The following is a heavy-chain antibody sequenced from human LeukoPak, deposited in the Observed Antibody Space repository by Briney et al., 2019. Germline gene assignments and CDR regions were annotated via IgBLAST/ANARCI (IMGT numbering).Heavy chain of an antibody. V-gene: IGHV1-18*01. CDR1: GYTFTTYG. CDR3: ARDLASYSSSWSSAEYFQH. D-gene: IGHD6-13*01. Sequence: EASVKVSCKASGYTFTTYGISWVRQAPGQGLEWMGWISAYNGNTNYAQKLQGRVTMTTDTSTSTAYMELRSLRSDDTAVYYCARDLASYSSSWSSAEYFQHWGQGTLVTVSS. J-gene: IGHJ1*01. CDR2: ISAYNGNT.